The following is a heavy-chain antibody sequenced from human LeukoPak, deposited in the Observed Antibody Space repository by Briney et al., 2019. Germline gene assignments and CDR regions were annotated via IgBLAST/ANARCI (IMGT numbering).Heavy chain of an antibody. CDR2: ISYDGSNK. J-gene: IGHJ4*02. CDR1: GFAFSSYA. CDR3: ARDRKDIVVGPAAIQGYYFDY. D-gene: IGHD2-2*02. V-gene: IGHV3-30-3*01. Sequence: GGSLRLSCAASGFAFSSYAMHWVRQAPGKGLEWVAVISYDGSNKYYADSVKGRFTISRDNSKNTLYLQMNSLRAEDTAVYYCARDRKDIVVGPAAIQGYYFDYWGQGTLVTVSS.